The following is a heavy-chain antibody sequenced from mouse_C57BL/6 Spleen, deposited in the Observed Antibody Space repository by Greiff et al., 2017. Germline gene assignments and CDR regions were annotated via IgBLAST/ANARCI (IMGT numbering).Heavy chain of an antibody. Sequence: VQLQQSGAELARPGASVKLSCKASGYTFTSYGISWVKQRTGQGLEWIGEIYPRSGNTYYNEKFKGKATLTADKSSSTAYMEVRSLTSEDSAVYFCARSGTAFAYWGQGTLVTVSA. J-gene: IGHJ3*01. D-gene: IGHD2-14*01. V-gene: IGHV1-81*01. CDR2: IYPRSGNT. CDR1: GYTFTSYG. CDR3: ARSGTAFAY.